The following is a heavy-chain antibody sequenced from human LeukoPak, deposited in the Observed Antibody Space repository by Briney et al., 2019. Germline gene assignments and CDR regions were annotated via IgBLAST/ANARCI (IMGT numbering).Heavy chain of an antibody. V-gene: IGHV1-24*01. CDR3: AKLGPWGTMIVVVNSYFDY. CDR1: GYTLTELS. Sequence: SVTVSCKVSGYTLTELSMHWVRQAPGKGLEWMGGFDPEDGETICAQKFQGRVTMTEDTSTDTAYMELSSLRAEDTAVYYCAKLGPWGTMIVVVNSYFDYWGQGTLVTVSS. J-gene: IGHJ4*02. CDR2: FDPEDGET. D-gene: IGHD3-22*01.